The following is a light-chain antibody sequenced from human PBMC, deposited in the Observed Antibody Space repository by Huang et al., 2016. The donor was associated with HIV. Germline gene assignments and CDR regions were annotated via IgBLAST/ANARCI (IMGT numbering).Light chain of an antibody. V-gene: IGKV1-5*03. CDR2: KTS. J-gene: IGKJ2*01. Sequence: DIQMTQSPSTLSASVGDRVTITCRASQSISNWLAWYQQKARKAPKLLIYKTSSLESGVPSRFSGSGSVTEFTLTISSLQPDDFATYYCQQYNIYPYTFGQGTKLEIK. CDR3: QQYNIYPYT. CDR1: QSISNW.